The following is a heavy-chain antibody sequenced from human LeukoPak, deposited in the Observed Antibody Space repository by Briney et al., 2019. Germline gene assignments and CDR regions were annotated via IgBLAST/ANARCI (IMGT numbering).Heavy chain of an antibody. J-gene: IGHJ4*02. CDR3: AKDRVDTAMVTDY. CDR1: GFAFTSHW. V-gene: IGHV3-74*03. D-gene: IGHD5-18*01. Sequence: GGSLRLSCTASGFAFTSHWMHWVRQAPGKGLVWVSRINSDGGGTMYADSVKGRFTISRDNAKNTLYLQMNSLRAEDTAVYCCAKDRVDTAMVTDYWGQGTLVTVSS. CDR2: INSDGGGT.